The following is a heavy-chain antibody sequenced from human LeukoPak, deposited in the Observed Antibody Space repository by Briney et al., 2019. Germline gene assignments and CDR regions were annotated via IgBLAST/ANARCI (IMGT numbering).Heavy chain of an antibody. V-gene: IGHV3-7*01. CDR2: INRDGSEK. D-gene: IGHD3-22*01. Sequence: GGCLRLSCAASGFPFWRYWLIWVPDAPGKGLEWVANINRDGSEKHYMDSVKGRFTISRDNAKNSLYLVWNSLGPEDTAVYYCVRDGSPYDSGGYDDAFDIWGQGTLVTVSS. CDR1: GFPFWRYW. CDR3: VRDGSPYDSGGYDDAFDI. J-gene: IGHJ3*02.